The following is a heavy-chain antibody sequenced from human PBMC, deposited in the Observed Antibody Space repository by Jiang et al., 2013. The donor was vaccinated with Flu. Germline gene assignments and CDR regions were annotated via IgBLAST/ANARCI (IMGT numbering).Heavy chain of an antibody. V-gene: IGHV1-46*01. CDR3: ARDGGYCSSTSCQSYYYYYGMDV. CDR2: INPSGGST. J-gene: IGHJ6*02. CDR1: GYTFTSYY. Sequence: EVKKPGASVKVSCKASGYTFTSYYMHWVRQAPGQGLEWMGIINPSGGSTSYAQKFQGRVTMTRDTSTSTVYMELSSLRSEDTAVYYCARDGGYCSSTSCQSYYYYYGMDVWGQGTTVTVSS. D-gene: IGHD2-2*01.